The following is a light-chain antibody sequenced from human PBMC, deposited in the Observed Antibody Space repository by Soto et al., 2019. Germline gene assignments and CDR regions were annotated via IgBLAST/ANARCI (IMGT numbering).Light chain of an antibody. V-gene: IGLV2-23*01. J-gene: IGLJ3*02. CDR1: SSGVENYNL. Sequence: QSALTQPASVSGSPGQSNTLSCTRASSGVENYNLVSWYQHHPGKAPKLIIYEGSQRPSGVSDRFSGSKSGNTASLTISGLQAEDEADYYCSSYAGGVVFGGGTKLTVL. CDR2: EGS. CDR3: SSYAGGVV.